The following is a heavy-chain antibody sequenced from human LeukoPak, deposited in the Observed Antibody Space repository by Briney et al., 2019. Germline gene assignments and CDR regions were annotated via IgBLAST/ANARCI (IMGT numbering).Heavy chain of an antibody. Sequence: GGSLRLSCAASGFTFDDYGMSWVRQAPGKGLEWVSGINWNGGSTGYADSVKGRFTISRDNAKNSLYLQMNGLRAEDTALFYCAKAVVVVPAATPFDYWGLGTLVTVSS. J-gene: IGHJ4*02. D-gene: IGHD2-2*01. CDR2: INWNGGST. V-gene: IGHV3-20*04. CDR1: GFTFDDYG. CDR3: AKAVVVVPAATPFDY.